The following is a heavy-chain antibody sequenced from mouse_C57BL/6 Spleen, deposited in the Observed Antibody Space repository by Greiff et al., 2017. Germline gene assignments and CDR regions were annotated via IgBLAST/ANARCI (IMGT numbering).Heavy chain of an antibody. D-gene: IGHD1-1*01. CDR2: IHPNSGST. J-gene: IGHJ3*01. CDR1: GYTFTSYW. CDR3: ARWYGSSWFAY. Sequence: QVQLQQPGAELVKPGASVKLSCKASGYTFTSYWMHWVKQRPGQGLEWIGIIHPNSGSTNYNEKFKSKATLTVDKSSSTAYMQLSSLTSEDSAVYYCARWYGSSWFAYWGQGTLVTVSA. V-gene: IGHV1-64*01.